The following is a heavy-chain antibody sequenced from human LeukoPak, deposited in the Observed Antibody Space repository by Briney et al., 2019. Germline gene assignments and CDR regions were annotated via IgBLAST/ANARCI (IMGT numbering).Heavy chain of an antibody. Sequence: GESLKISCKGSGYSFTSYWIGWVRQMPGKGLEWMGIIYPGDSDTRYSPSFQGQVTISADKSISTAYLQWSSLKASDTAMYYCARHIVATIGKTYYYYMDVWGKGTTVTVSS. J-gene: IGHJ6*03. D-gene: IGHD5-12*01. CDR3: ARHIVATIGKTYYYYMDV. CDR1: GYSFTSYW. V-gene: IGHV5-51*01. CDR2: IYPGDSDT.